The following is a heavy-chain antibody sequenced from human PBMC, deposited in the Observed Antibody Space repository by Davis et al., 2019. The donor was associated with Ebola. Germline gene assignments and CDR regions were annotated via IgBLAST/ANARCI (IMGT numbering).Heavy chain of an antibody. CDR2: IKYSGST. CDR3: ARAEYYGIDV. Sequence: MPSETLSLTCAVYGGSFGDDYWTWVRQSPGKGLEWIGEIKYSGSTNYNPYLKNRDTISLDTSKNQFSLKLNSVTAADTAVYYCARAEYYGIDVWGQGTTVTVSS. CDR1: GGSFGDDY. J-gene: IGHJ6*02. V-gene: IGHV4-34*01.